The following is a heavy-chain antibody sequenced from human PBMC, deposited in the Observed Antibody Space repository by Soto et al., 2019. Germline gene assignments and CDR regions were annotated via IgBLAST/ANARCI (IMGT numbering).Heavy chain of an antibody. J-gene: IGHJ4*02. CDR1: GYTDTTYG. Sequence: QVQLVQSGAEVKKPGASVKVSCKASGYTDTTYGFNWVRQAPGQGLEWMGWISPYNGKTKVAEKVQGRDTLTTDTSTITAYMELRSVRSDDTAVYYCARRYGDPSSAAGFDCWGQGTLVTVSS. CDR2: ISPYNGKT. D-gene: IGHD2-21*02. CDR3: ARRYGDPSSAAGFDC. V-gene: IGHV1-18*01.